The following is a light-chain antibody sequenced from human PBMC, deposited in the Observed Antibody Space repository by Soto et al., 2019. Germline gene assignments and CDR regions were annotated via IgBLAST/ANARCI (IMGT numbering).Light chain of an antibody. CDR1: QSVSTY. CDR2: DTS. Sequence: EIVLTQSPATLSLSPGETATLSCRASQSVSTYLVWYQQKPGQVPRLLIYDTSNRATGIPARFSGSGSGTDFTLTVSSLEPEEFATYYCLQRAKWPVTFGRGTKVEIK. CDR3: LQRAKWPVT. J-gene: IGKJ4*01. V-gene: IGKV3-11*01.